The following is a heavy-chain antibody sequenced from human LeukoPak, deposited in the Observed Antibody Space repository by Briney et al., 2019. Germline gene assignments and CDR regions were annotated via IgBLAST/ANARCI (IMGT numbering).Heavy chain of an antibody. CDR2: ISSSGNTM. CDR3: ARIRSGIDM. Sequence: GGSLRLSCAASGFTFSSYEMIWVRQAPGKGLEWVSYISSSGNTMFYADSVKGRSTISRDSAKKSLYLQMNSLRAEDTALYYCARIRSGIDMWGQGTMVTVAS. CDR1: GFTFSSYE. J-gene: IGHJ3*02. D-gene: IGHD3-10*01. V-gene: IGHV3-48*03.